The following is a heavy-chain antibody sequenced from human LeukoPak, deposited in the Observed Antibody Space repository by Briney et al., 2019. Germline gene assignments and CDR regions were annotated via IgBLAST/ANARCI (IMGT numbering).Heavy chain of an antibody. V-gene: IGHV3-30*03. D-gene: IGHD2-15*01. CDR1: GFTFSSYS. CDR2: ISYDGSNK. CDR3: ARDSVVVVAATLCYYYGMDV. Sequence: PGGSLRLSCAASGFTFSSYSMNWVRQAPGKGLEWVAVISYDGSNKYYADSVKGRFTISRDNSKNTLYLQMNSLRAEDTAVYYCARDSVVVVAATLCYYYGMDVWGQGTTVTVSS. J-gene: IGHJ6*02.